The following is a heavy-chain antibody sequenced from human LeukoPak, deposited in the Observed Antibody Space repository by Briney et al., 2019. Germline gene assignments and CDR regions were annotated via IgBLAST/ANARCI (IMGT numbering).Heavy chain of an antibody. D-gene: IGHD6-13*01. CDR3: ARDVVAAVGILDY. V-gene: IGHV3-21*01. Sequence: GGSLRLSCAASGFTFSSYSMNWVRQAPGKGLEWVSSISSSSSYIYYADSVKGRFTISRDNAKNSLYLQMNSLRAEDTAVYYCARDVVAAVGILDYWGQGTLVTVSS. CDR1: GFTFSSYS. J-gene: IGHJ4*02. CDR2: ISSSSSYI.